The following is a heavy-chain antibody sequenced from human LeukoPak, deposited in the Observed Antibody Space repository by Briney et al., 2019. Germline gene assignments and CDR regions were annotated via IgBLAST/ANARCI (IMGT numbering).Heavy chain of an antibody. CDR1: GGSISSYY. CDR3: AVNGGGYIDY. CDR2: INHSGST. D-gene: IGHD2-21*01. Sequence: SETLSLTCTVSGGSISSYYWSLIRQPPGKGLEWIGEINHSGSTHYNPSLKSRVTISVDTSKHQFSLKLSSVTAADTAVYYCAVNGGGYIDYWGQGTLVTVSS. V-gene: IGHV4-34*01. J-gene: IGHJ4*02.